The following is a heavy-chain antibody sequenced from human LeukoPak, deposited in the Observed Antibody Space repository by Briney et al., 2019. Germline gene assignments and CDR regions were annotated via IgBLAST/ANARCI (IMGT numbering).Heavy chain of an antibody. CDR2: IDSYSLRT. D-gene: IGHD2-15*01. V-gene: IGHV3-74*01. CDR1: GFTFSDFW. Sequence: GGSLRLSCAASGFTFSDFWMHWVRQVPGKGLVWVAHIDSYSLRTNYADSVKGRFTISRDNAKNTLYLQMNTLRVEDTGIYYCARDRCSGGSCYSDNGLHWIDPWGQGALVTVSS. J-gene: IGHJ5*02. CDR3: ARDRCSGGSCYSDNGLHWIDP.